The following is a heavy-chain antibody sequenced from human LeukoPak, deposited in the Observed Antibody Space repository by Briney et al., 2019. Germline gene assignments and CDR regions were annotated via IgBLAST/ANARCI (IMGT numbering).Heavy chain of an antibody. CDR1: GYTFAIYW. V-gene: IGHV5-51*01. Sequence: GESLKISCKCSGYTFAIYWIAWVRPMPGKGVEWMGIVYPDNSKAIYSPSFQGQVTISADKSINTAYLQWSSLKASDTAIYYCARLSGGSALRNDAFHIWGQGTMVTVSS. CDR2: VYPDNSKA. CDR3: ARLSGGSALRNDAFHI. D-gene: IGHD1-26*01. J-gene: IGHJ3*02.